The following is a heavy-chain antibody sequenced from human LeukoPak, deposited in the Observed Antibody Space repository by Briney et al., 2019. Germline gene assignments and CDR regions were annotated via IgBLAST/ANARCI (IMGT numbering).Heavy chain of an antibody. Sequence: GRSLRLSCAASGFTFSSYAMHWVRQAPGKGLEWVAVISYDGSNKYYADSVKGRFTISRDNSKNTLYLQMNSLRAEDTAVYYCAKDYAAAGTLGYWGQGTLVTVSS. V-gene: IGHV3-30-3*01. J-gene: IGHJ4*02. CDR2: ISYDGSNK. D-gene: IGHD6-13*01. CDR1: GFTFSSYA. CDR3: AKDYAAAGTLGY.